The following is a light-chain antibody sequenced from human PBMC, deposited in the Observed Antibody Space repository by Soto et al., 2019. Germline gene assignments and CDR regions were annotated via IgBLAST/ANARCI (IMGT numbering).Light chain of an antibody. CDR3: QQLNSYPLT. CDR2: AAS. CDR1: QSISSY. Sequence: DIQMTQSPSSLSSSVPERFTITCRASQSISSYLNWYQQKPGKAPKLLIYAASTLQSGVPSRFSGSGSGTEFTLTISSLQPEDFATYYCQQLNSYPLTFGGGTKVDIK. J-gene: IGKJ4*01. V-gene: IGKV1-9*01.